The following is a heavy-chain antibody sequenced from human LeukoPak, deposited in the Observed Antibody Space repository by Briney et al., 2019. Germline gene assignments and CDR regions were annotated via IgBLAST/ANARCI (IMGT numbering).Heavy chain of an antibody. Sequence: PSETLSLTCAVSGYSISSGYYWGWSRQPAGKGLEWIATISHTVTTSYNPSLKRRVTISVDTSKNQFSLRLTSVTAADTAVYFCARVPHCSGGTCYAGGFSFDYWGQGILVTVSS. CDR1: GYSISSGYY. J-gene: IGHJ4*02. CDR2: ISHTVTT. CDR3: ARVPHCSGGTCYAGGFSFDY. D-gene: IGHD2-15*01. V-gene: IGHV4-38-2*01.